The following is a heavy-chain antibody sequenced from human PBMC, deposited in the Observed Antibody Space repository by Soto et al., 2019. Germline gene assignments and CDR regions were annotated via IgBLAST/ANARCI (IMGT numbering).Heavy chain of an antibody. V-gene: IGHV3-11*01. Sequence: GGSLRLSCAASGFRFSDHYMTGIRQAPGKGLEWVSKISGGGTTMYYADSVKGRFTVSRDNAKNSLYLQMNSLRAEDTAVYYCAGDPYYYGSAFWDQGALVTVSS. CDR1: GFRFSDHY. D-gene: IGHD3-10*01. CDR3: AGDPYYYGSAF. J-gene: IGHJ4*02. CDR2: ISGGGTTM.